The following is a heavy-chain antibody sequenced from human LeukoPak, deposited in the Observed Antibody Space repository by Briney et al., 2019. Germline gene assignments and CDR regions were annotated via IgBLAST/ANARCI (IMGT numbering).Heavy chain of an antibody. CDR1: GFTFRSYG. CDR3: AKDSSDYYFDY. D-gene: IGHD3-22*01. J-gene: IGHJ4*02. V-gene: IGHV3-30*02. CDR2: IWDDEITK. Sequence: GGSVRLSCVASGFTFRSYGIHWVRQAPGKRLEWLAFIWDDEITKNYADSVKGRFTVSRDNSKNTLYVQLNSLRPDDTAVYYCAKDSSDYYFDYWGQGTLVTVSS.